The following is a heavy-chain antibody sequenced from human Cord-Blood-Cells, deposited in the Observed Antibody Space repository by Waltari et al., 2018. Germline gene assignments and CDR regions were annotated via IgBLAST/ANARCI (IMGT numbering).Heavy chain of an antibody. J-gene: IGHJ4*02. CDR2: IIPIFGTA. V-gene: IGHV1-69*01. D-gene: IGHD4-17*01. CDR1: GGTFSSYA. Sequence: QVQMVQSGAEVKKPGSSVRVSCTDSGGTFSSYALSWLRQAPGQGLEWMGGIIPIFGTANYAQKFQGRVTITADESTSTAYMELSSLRSEDTAVYYCARVSTVTTAIGGYYFDYWGQGTLVTVSS. CDR3: ARVSTVTTAIGGYYFDY.